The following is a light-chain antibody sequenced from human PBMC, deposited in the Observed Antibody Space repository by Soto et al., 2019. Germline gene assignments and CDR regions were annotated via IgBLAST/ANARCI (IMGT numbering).Light chain of an antibody. Sequence: EIVMTQSPLSLPVTPGEPASISCRSSQSLLQSNGNNQLGWVLQKPGQSPQLLMYLGSSRASGVPDRCSGSGSGTDFTLKISRVEPEDVGVYYCMQVLQTPPTFGGGTKVEIK. CDR1: QSLLQSNGNNQ. J-gene: IGKJ4*01. V-gene: IGKV2-28*01. CDR2: LGS. CDR3: MQVLQTPPT.